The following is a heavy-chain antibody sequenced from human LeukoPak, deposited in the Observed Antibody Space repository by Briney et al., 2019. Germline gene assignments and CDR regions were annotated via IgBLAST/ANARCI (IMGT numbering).Heavy chain of an antibody. V-gene: IGHV3-23*01. J-gene: IGHJ4*02. Sequence: GASLRLSCAASGFTFSSYAMSWVRQAPGKGLEWVSAISGSGGSTYYADSVKGRFTISRDNSKNTLYLQMNSLRAEDTAVYYCAKGLKIPGYFDYWGQGTLVTVSS. CDR2: ISGSGGST. CDR3: AKGLKIPGYFDY. CDR1: GFTFSSYA. D-gene: IGHD2-2*02.